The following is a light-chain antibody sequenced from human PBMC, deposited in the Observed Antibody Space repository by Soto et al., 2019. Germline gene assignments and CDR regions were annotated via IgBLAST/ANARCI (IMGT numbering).Light chain of an antibody. CDR1: SGHSSYA. CDR2: LNSAGSH. V-gene: IGLV4-69*02. CDR3: QAWATGIRV. J-gene: IGLJ2*01. Sequence: QLVLTQSPSASASLGASVKLTCTLSSGHSSYAIAWHQQQPEKGPRYLMTLNSAGSHTKGDGIPDRFSGSSSGAERYLTISSLQSEDEADYYCQAWATGIRVFGGGTKLTVL.